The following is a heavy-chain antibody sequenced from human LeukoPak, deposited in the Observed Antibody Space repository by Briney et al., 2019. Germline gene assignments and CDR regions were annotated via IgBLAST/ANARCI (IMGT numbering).Heavy chain of an antibody. D-gene: IGHD2-21*02. J-gene: IGHJ4*02. CDR3: ARILDLVTTKTIDY. Sequence: SETLSLTCTVSGASISSGSYYWSWIRQPAGKGLEWIGRIYISGSTNYNPSLKSRVTISIDTSKTQFALKVNSVTVADTAVYYCARILDLVTTKTIDYWGQGSLVIVSS. V-gene: IGHV4-61*02. CDR1: GASISSGSYY. CDR2: IYISGST.